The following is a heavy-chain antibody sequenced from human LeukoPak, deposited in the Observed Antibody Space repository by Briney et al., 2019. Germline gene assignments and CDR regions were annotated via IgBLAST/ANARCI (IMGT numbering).Heavy chain of an antibody. Sequence: GGSLRLSCAASGFTFSSHWMHWVRQAPGKGLVWVSRINSDGSSTSYADSVKGRFTISRDNAKNTLYLQMNSLRAEDTAVYYCARGGDIVVVPAAMDYYYGMDVWGQGTTVTVSS. D-gene: IGHD2-2*01. J-gene: IGHJ6*02. V-gene: IGHV3-74*01. CDR3: ARGGDIVVVPAAMDYYYGMDV. CDR2: INSDGSST. CDR1: GFTFSSHW.